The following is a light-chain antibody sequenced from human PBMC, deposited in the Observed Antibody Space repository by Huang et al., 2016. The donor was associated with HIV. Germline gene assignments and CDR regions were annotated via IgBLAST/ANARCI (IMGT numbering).Light chain of an antibody. Sequence: AIQMTQTPSSLSASVGARVTITCRASQGIGNDLGWYQQKPGRTPKLLIYTASSVQTGVPSRFSGAGSGTDFSLTISSLQPEDFATYYCLQVYSSPFTFGPGTQVNVK. CDR3: LQVYSSPFT. V-gene: IGKV1-6*01. J-gene: IGKJ3*01. CDR1: QGIGND. CDR2: TAS.